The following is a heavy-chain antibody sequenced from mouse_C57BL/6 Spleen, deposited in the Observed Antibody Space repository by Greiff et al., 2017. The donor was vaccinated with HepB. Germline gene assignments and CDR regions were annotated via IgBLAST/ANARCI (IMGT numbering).Heavy chain of an antibody. J-gene: IGHJ4*01. CDR1: GYTFTSYW. V-gene: IGHV1-74*01. CDR2: IHPSDSYT. D-gene: IGHD2-4*01. Sequence: QVQLQQPGAELVKPGASVKVSCKASGYTFTSYWMHWVKQRPGQGLEWIGRIHPSDSYTNYNQKFKGKATLNVDKSSSKAYMPLSSLTSEDSAVYYCAIHYYYRDYYAMDYWGQGTSVTVSS. CDR3: AIHYYYRDYYAMDY.